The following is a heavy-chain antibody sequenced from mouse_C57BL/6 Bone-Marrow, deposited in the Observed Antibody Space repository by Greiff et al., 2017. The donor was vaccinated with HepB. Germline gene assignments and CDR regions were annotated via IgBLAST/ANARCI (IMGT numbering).Heavy chain of an antibody. D-gene: IGHD2-2*01. CDR3: ARHPSRVTRGYFDY. CDR1: GFTFSSYG. V-gene: IGHV5-6*01. Sequence: EVKLMESGGDLVKPGGSLKLSCAASGFTFSSYGMSWVRQTPDKRLEWVATISSGGSYTYSPDSVKGRFTISRDNAKNTLYLQMSSLKSEDTAMYYCARHPSRVTRGYFDYWGQGTTLTVSS. J-gene: IGHJ2*01. CDR2: ISSGGSYT.